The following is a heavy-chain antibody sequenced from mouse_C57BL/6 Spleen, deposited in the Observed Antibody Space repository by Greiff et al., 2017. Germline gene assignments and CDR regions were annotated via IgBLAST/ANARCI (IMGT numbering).Heavy chain of an antibody. CDR1: GYTFTSYW. Sequence: QVQLQQPGTELVKPGASVKLSCKASGYTFTSYWMHWVKQRPGQGLEWIGNINPSNGGTNYNEKFKSKATLTVDKSSSTAYMQLSSLTSEDSAVYSCARTLYYDYDFDYWGQGTTLTVSS. D-gene: IGHD2-4*01. V-gene: IGHV1-53*01. CDR3: ARTLYYDYDFDY. CDR2: INPSNGGT. J-gene: IGHJ2*01.